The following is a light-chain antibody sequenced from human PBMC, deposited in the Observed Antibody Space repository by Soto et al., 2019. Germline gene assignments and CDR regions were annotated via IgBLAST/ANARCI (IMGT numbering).Light chain of an antibody. CDR3: QHYDGSPPWS. V-gene: IGKV3D-15*01. Sequence: EIVMTQSPATLSVSPGDRATLSCRASQSVDNDLAWYQQKPGQPPRLLIYDASTRATGIPARFSGSQSGTEFTLTISSLLSEDFAVYFFQHYDGSPPWSFGPGTKVE. CDR2: DAS. J-gene: IGKJ1*01. CDR1: QSVDND.